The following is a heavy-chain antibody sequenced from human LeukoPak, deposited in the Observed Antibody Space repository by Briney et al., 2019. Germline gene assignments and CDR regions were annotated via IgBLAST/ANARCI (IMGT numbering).Heavy chain of an antibody. J-gene: IGHJ4*02. CDR1: VFTFSNYA. CDR3: AKGPVRSSPYYFDY. V-gene: IGHV3-23*01. D-gene: IGHD6-6*01. Sequence: GESLRLSCEASVFTFSNYATTWVRQAPGKGLEWVSTIIGSGGTTFYADSVKGRFTISRDNSKNTLYLQLNSLRAEDTAVYYCAKGPVRSSPYYFDYWGQGTLVTVSS. CDR2: IIGSGGTT.